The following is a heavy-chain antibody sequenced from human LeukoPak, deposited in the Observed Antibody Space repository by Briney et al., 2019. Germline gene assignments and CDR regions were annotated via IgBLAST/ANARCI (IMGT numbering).Heavy chain of an antibody. Sequence: AGGSLRLSCAASGYTFSDYYMSWIRQAPGKGLEWVSYISSSGSTIYYADSVKGRFTISRDNAKNSLYLQMNSLRAEDTAVYYCARAPEANTYYYDSSGYYYVAYWGQGTLVTVSS. J-gene: IGHJ4*02. CDR3: ARAPEANTYYYDSSGYYYVAY. CDR2: ISSSGSTI. D-gene: IGHD3-22*01. CDR1: GYTFSDYY. V-gene: IGHV3-11*01.